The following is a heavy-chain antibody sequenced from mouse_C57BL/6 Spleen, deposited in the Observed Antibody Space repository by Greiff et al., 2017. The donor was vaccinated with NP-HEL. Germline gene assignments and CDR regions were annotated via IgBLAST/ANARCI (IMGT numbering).Heavy chain of an antibody. D-gene: IGHD1-1*01. Sequence: QVQLQQPGAELVRPGTSVKLSCKASGYTFTSYWMHWVKQRPGQGLEWIGVIDPSDSYTNYNQKFKGKATLTVDTSSSTAYMQLSSLTSEDSAVYYCASHHYYGSSYPCYFDYWGQGTTLTVSS. CDR2: IDPSDSYT. CDR3: ASHHYYGSSYPCYFDY. J-gene: IGHJ2*01. CDR1: GYTFTSYW. V-gene: IGHV1-59*01.